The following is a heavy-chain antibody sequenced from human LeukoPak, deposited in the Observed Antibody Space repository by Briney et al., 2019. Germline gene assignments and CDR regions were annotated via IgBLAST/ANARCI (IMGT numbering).Heavy chain of an antibody. V-gene: IGHV4-61*02. CDR2: IYTSGST. D-gene: IGHD3-3*01. Sequence: SQTLSLTCTVSGGSISSGSYYWSWIRQPAGKGLEWIGRIYTSGSTNYNPSLKSRVTISVDTSKNQFSLKLSSVTAADTAVYYCASRYYDFWSGPYFDYWGQGTLVTVSS. J-gene: IGHJ4*02. CDR1: GGSISSGSYY. CDR3: ASRYYDFWSGPYFDY.